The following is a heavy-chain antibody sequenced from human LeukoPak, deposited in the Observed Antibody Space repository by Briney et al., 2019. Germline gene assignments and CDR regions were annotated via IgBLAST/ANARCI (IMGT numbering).Heavy chain of an antibody. CDR2: XXXAGDT. V-gene: IGHV3-13*01. J-gene: IGHJ6*02. D-gene: IGHD6-13*01. CDR3: ARMSSAAGTQRYYYYGMDV. Sequence: GGSLRLSCAASGFTFSSYDMHWVRQATGKGLEWVXXXXXAGDTYYPGSVXGRFTISRENAKNSFYLQMNSLRAEDTAVYYCARMSSAAGTQRYYYYGMDVWGQGTTVTVSS. CDR1: GFTFSSYD.